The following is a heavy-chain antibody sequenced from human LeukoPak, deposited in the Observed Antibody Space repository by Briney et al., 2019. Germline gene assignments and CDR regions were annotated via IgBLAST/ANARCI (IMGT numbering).Heavy chain of an antibody. Sequence: SETLSLTCTVSGGSISSGGYYWSWIRQHPGKGLEWIGYICYSGSTYYNPSLKSRVTISVDTSKNQFSLKLSSVTAADTAVYYCARWNSYGFGYWGQGTLVTVSS. V-gene: IGHV4-31*03. J-gene: IGHJ4*02. D-gene: IGHD5-18*01. CDR2: ICYSGST. CDR3: ARWNSYGFGY. CDR1: GGSISSGGYY.